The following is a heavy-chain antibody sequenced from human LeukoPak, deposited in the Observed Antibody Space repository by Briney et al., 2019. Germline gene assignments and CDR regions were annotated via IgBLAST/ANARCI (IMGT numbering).Heavy chain of an antibody. CDR3: ARAAITIFGVVISAFDI. D-gene: IGHD3-3*01. CDR2: TYYSGST. Sequence: SETLSLTCTVSGGSISSYYWSWIRQPPGKGLEWIGYTYYSGSTNYNPSLKSRVTISVDTSKNQFSLKLSSVTAADTAVYYCARAAITIFGVVISAFDIWGQGTMVTVSS. J-gene: IGHJ3*02. CDR1: GGSISSYY. V-gene: IGHV4-59*01.